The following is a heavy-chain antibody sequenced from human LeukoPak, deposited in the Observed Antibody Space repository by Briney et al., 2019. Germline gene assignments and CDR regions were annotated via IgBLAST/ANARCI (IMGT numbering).Heavy chain of an antibody. CDR3: ARDRGYCTNGVCYRFGLDY. CDR2: MYNSGNT. V-gene: IGHV4-4*02. Sequence: PSGTLSLTCAVSGGSLASSNWWTWVRQPPGKGLEWIGEMYNSGNTNYNPSLKSRVTISVDTSKNQFSLKLSSVTAADTAVYYCARDRGYCTNGVCYRFGLDYWGQGTLVTVSS. CDR1: GGSLASSNW. D-gene: IGHD2-8*01. J-gene: IGHJ4*02.